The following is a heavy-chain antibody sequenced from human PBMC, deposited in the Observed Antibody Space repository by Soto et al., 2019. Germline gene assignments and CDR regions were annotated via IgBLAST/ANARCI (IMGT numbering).Heavy chain of an antibody. CDR3: ARESSSYYLGSVFDWFDP. V-gene: IGHV2-5*02. CDR2: IYWDDDK. Sequence: QITLKESGPTLVRPTQTLTLTCTFSGFSLSITGMGVGWIRQPPGKALEWLALIYWDDDKRYNPSLKSRLTIAKGTSKNQVVLTMTNMDPVDTATYYCARESSSYYLGSVFDWFDPWGQGTLVTVSS. J-gene: IGHJ5*02. D-gene: IGHD6-13*01. CDR1: GFSLSITGMG.